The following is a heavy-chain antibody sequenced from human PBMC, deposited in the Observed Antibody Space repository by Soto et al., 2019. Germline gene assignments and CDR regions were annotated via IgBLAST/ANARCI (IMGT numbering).Heavy chain of an antibody. CDR2: IRSKANSYAT. D-gene: IGHD2-15*01. V-gene: IGHV3-73*01. J-gene: IGHJ6*03. CDR3: TSKVVVAVSELFYYYYYYMDV. CDR1: GFTFSGSA. Sequence: GGSLRLSCAASGFTFSGSAMHWVRQASGKGLEWVGRIRSKANSYATAYAASVKGRFTISRDDSKNTAYLQMNSLKTEDTAVYYCTSKVVVAVSELFYYYYYYMDVWGKGTTVTVSS.